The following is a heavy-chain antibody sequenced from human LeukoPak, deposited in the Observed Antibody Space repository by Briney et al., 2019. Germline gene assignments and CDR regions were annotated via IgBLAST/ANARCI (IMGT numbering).Heavy chain of an antibody. CDR3: AKDSKTYSGSYGVDY. V-gene: IGHV3-30*02. J-gene: IGHJ4*02. Sequence: GGSLRLSCAASGFTFSSYGMHWVRQAPGKGLEWVAFIRYDGSNKYYADSVKGRFTISRGNSKNTLYLQMNSLRAEDTAVYYCAKDSKTYSGSYGVDYWGQGTLVTVSS. D-gene: IGHD1-26*01. CDR2: IRYDGSNK. CDR1: GFTFSSYG.